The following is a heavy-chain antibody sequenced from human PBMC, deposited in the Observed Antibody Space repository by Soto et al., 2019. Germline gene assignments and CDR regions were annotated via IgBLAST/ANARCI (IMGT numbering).Heavy chain of an antibody. Sequence: QVQLQQWGAGLLKPSETLSLTCAVYSGSFSGYYWSWIRQPPGKGLEWIGEINNRGNTNYNSSLNDRLTISVDTSQNHVSLKLCSAPAPDTAVYYCARGREYGDYPPRSFVLWGRGTLVSVSS. V-gene: IGHV4-34*01. D-gene: IGHD4-17*01. J-gene: IGHJ2*01. CDR3: ARGREYGDYPPRSFVL. CDR2: INNRGNT. CDR1: SGSFSGYY.